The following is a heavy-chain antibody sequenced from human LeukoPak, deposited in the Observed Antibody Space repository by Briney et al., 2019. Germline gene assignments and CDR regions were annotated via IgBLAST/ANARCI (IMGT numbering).Heavy chain of an antibody. CDR2: ISGSGGST. CDR3: AKDLDGGYILTGYSSTHLGLDI. Sequence: PGGSLRLSCAASGCTFSSYAMSWVRPAPGKGLEWVSTISGSGGSTYYAGSGKGRFTISRDNSKNTLYLQMNSLRAEDTAVYYCAKDLDGGYILTGYSSTHLGLDIWGQGTMVTVSS. D-gene: IGHD3-9*01. V-gene: IGHV3-23*01. CDR1: GCTFSSYA. J-gene: IGHJ3*02.